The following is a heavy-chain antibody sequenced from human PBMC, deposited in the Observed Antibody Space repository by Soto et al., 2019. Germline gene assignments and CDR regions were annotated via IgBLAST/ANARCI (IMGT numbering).Heavy chain of an antibody. V-gene: IGHV1-69*01. J-gene: IGHJ4*02. CDR1: GDTFSRYT. CDR3: ARGRGLYNSGRSQLDY. D-gene: IGHD1-1*01. CDR2: IIPRFGTT. Sequence: QVQLVQSVAEVKKPGSSVRVSCKASGDTFSRYTVNWVRQAPRQGLEWMGGIIPRFGTTNFAPTLQGRVTITADESTNTVYMELSSLRSEDTALYFCARGRGLYNSGRSQLDYWGQGTLVTVSS.